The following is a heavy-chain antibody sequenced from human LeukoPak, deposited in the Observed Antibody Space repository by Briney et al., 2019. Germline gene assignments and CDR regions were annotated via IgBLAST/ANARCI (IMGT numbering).Heavy chain of an antibody. V-gene: IGHV4-61*02. CDR1: GGSISSGSYY. J-gene: IGHJ4*02. CDR3: ARSGAGRWFGELLHYFDY. CDR2: IYTSGST. D-gene: IGHD3-10*01. Sequence: SETLSLTCTVSGGSISSGSYYWSWIRQPAGKGLEWIGRIYTSGSTNYNPSLKNRVTISVDTSKNQFSLKLSSVTAADTAVYYCARSGAGRWFGELLHYFDYWGQGTLVTVSS.